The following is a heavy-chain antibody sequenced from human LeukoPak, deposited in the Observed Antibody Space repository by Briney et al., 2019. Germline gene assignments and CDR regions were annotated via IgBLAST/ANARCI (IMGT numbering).Heavy chain of an antibody. CDR2: ISGSGDTT. J-gene: IGHJ4*02. CDR3: ARVTSKLGTFFDY. Sequence: GGSLRLSCAASGFTFSSNAMSWVRQAPGKGLEWVSAISGSGDTTYYADSVKGRFTISRDNAKNSLYLQMNSLRAEDTAVYYCARVTSKLGTFFDYWGQGTLVTVSS. D-gene: IGHD7-27*01. CDR1: GFTFSSNA. V-gene: IGHV3-23*01.